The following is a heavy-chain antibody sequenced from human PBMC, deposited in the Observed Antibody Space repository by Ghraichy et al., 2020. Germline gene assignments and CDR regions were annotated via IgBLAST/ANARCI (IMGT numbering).Heavy chain of an antibody. D-gene: IGHD3-3*01. Sequence: SETLSLTCAVYGGSFIGYYWSWIRQPPGKGQEWIGEINNSGRTNYNPSLKSLFNISVDTSKNQFSLKLSSVTAADTAVYYCARGKYDFWSGYSHNWGQGTLVTVSS. CDR2: INNSGRT. CDR1: GGSFIGYY. V-gene: IGHV4-34*01. J-gene: IGHJ4*02. CDR3: ARGKYDFWSGYSHN.